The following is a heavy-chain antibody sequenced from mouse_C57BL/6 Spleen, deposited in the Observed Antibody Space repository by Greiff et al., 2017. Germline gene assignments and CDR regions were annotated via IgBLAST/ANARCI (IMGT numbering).Heavy chain of an antibody. CDR1: CYAFSSSW. D-gene: IGHD2-4*01. V-gene: IGHV1-82*01. CDR3: AREGDYGGIDY. Sequence: QVQLQQSGPLLVQPGASVQISCKASCYAFSSSWLNWVKQTPGKGLEWIGRICPGDGDTNYNGTVRGKATLTADNSYSTAYMQLSSLTSEEYAVYVCAREGDYGGIDYWGQGTTLTVSS. CDR2: ICPGDGDT. J-gene: IGHJ2*01.